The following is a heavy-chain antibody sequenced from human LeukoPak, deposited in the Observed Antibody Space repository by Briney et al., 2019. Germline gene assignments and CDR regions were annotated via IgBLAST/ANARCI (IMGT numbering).Heavy chain of an antibody. CDR3: ARYAMAGYYFDY. D-gene: IGHD2-8*01. V-gene: IGHV4-30-4*02. J-gene: IGHJ4*02. CDR2: IYYSGST. CDR1: GGSISSGDYY. Sequence: PSETLSLTCTVSGGSISSGDYYWSWIRQPPGKGLEWIGYIYYSGSTYYNPSLKSRVTISADTSKNQFSLKLTSVTAADTAEYYCARYAMAGYYFDYWGQGTLVTVSS.